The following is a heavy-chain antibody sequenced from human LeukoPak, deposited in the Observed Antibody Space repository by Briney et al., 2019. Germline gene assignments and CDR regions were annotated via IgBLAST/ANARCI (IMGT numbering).Heavy chain of an antibody. Sequence: GASVKVSCKASGYTFTSYDINWVRQATGQGLEWMGWMNPNSGNTGYAQKFQGRVTMTRNTSISTAYMELSSLRSEDTAVYYCARGPNYYDSSGHYYYYYMDVWGKGTTVTISS. D-gene: IGHD3-22*01. CDR3: ARGPNYYDSSGHYYYYYMDV. V-gene: IGHV1-8*01. CDR2: MNPNSGNT. CDR1: GYTFTSYD. J-gene: IGHJ6*03.